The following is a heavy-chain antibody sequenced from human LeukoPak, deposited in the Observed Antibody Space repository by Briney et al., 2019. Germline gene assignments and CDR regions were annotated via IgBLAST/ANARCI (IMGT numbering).Heavy chain of an antibody. CDR1: GFTFSSYS. V-gene: IGHV3-21*01. D-gene: IGHD3-10*01. J-gene: IGHJ6*02. CDR3: ARHWFGSGSPYGMAV. CDR2: ISSSSSYI. Sequence: PGGSLRLSCAASGFTFSSYSMNWVRQAPGKGLEWVSSISSSSSYIYYADSVKGRFTISRDNAKNSLYLQMNSLRAEDTAVYYCARHWFGSGSPYGMAVWGQGTTVTVSS.